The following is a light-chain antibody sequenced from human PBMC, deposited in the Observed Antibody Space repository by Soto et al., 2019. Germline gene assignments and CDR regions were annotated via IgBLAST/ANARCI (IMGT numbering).Light chain of an antibody. CDR2: KAS. Sequence: IQITQSPSSLSASVGERVTITCRASQGIRKDLVWYQQKPGKAPKLLIYKASTLKSGVPSRFSGSGSGTEFTLTISSLQPDDFETYYCQHYNSYSEAFGQGTKVDIK. V-gene: IGKV1-5*03. CDR1: QGIRKD. J-gene: IGKJ1*01. CDR3: QHYNSYSEA.